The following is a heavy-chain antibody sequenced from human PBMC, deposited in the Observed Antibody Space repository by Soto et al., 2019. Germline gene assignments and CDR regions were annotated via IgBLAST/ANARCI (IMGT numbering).Heavy chain of an antibody. Sequence: QVQLQESGPGLVKPSQTLSLTCTVSGGSISSGGYYWSWIRQHPGKGLEWIGYIYYSGSTYYNPSLQSRVTISVDTSKNQFSLKLSSVTAADTAVYYCARAGIAVAGRGDYYYGMDVWGQGTTVTVSS. CDR1: GGSISSGGYY. D-gene: IGHD6-19*01. V-gene: IGHV4-31*03. CDR2: IYYSGST. CDR3: ARAGIAVAGRGDYYYGMDV. J-gene: IGHJ6*02.